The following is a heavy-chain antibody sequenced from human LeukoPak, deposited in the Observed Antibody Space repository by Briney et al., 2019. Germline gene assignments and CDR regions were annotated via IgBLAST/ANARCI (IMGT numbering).Heavy chain of an antibody. CDR3: ARDAYYYDRSGYEY. V-gene: IGHV3-7*01. J-gene: IGHJ4*02. CDR1: GFTFSSYW. D-gene: IGHD3-22*01. CDR2: IKQDGSEK. Sequence: PGGSLRLSCAASGFTFSSYWMSWVRQAPGKGLEGVANIKQDGSEKYYVDSVKGRFTISRDNAKNSLYLQMNSLRAEDTAVYYCARDAYYYDRSGYEYWGQGTLVTVSS.